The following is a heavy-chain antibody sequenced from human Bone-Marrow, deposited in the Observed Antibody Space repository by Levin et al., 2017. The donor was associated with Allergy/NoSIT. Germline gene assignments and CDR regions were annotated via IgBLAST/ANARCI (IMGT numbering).Heavy chain of an antibody. CDR1: GFTISSNY. Sequence: GESLKISCAASGFTISSNYMSWVRQAPGKGLEWVSVIYSGGSTYYADSVKGRFTISRDNSKNTLYLQMNSLRAEDTAVYYCATHYYGSGSYPYYYGMDVWGQGTTVTVSS. CDR2: IYSGGST. D-gene: IGHD3-10*01. V-gene: IGHV3-53*01. CDR3: ATHYYGSGSYPYYYGMDV. J-gene: IGHJ6*02.